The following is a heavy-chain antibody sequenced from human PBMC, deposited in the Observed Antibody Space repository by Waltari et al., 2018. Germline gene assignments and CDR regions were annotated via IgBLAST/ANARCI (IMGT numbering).Heavy chain of an antibody. J-gene: IGHJ3*02. CDR1: GYSISSGYY. Sequence: QVQLQESRPGLVKPSETLSLTCAVSGYSISSGYYWGWSRQPPGKGLEWIGSIYHSGGTYYNPSLKRRVTISVDTSKNQFSRKLSSVTAADTAVYYCARPDSSSWYDPSAFDIWGQGTMVTVSS. V-gene: IGHV4-38-2*01. D-gene: IGHD6-13*01. CDR2: IYHSGGT. CDR3: ARPDSSSWYDPSAFDI.